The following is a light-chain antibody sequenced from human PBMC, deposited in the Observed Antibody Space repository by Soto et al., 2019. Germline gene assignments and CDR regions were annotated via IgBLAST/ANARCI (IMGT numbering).Light chain of an antibody. CDR3: QQYGSSPAT. V-gene: IGKV3-20*01. Sequence: IVLTQSPGILSLSPWERATLSCRASQSISSTYLAWYQQKPGQAPRLLIYGASSRATGIPDRFSGSGSGTEFTLTISRLEPEDFAVYFCQQYGSSPATFGQGTKVDIK. CDR2: GAS. J-gene: IGKJ1*01. CDR1: QSISSTY.